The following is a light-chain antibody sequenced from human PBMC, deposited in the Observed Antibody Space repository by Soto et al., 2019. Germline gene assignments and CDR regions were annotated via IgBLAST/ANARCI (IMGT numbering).Light chain of an antibody. CDR1: SSDVGGYNY. J-gene: IGLJ1*01. Sequence: LTQPPSASGSPGQSVTISCTGTSSDVGGYNYVSWYQQYPGEAPKLMIYEVSKRPSGVTDRFSGSKSGNTASLTVSGLQAEDEADYYCSSYAGSKTFVFGNGTKVTVL. CDR3: SSYAGSKTFV. V-gene: IGLV2-8*01. CDR2: EVS.